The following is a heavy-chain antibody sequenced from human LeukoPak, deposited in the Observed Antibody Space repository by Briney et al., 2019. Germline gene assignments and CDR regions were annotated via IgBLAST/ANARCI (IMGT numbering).Heavy chain of an antibody. CDR3: ARDNPKHYDILTGYYAPLDY. D-gene: IGHD3-9*01. V-gene: IGHV3-48*03. CDR1: GFTFSSYE. CDR2: ISSSGSTI. Sequence: GGSLRLSCAASGFTFSSYEMNWVRQAPGKGLEWVSYISSSGSTIYYADSVKGRFTISRDNAKNSLYLQMNSLRAEDTAVYYCARDNPKHYDILTGYYAPLDYWGQGTLVTVSS. J-gene: IGHJ4*02.